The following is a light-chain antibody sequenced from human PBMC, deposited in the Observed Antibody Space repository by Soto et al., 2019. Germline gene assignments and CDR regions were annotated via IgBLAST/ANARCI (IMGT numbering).Light chain of an antibody. J-gene: IGKJ4*01. Sequence: DIQMTQSPSTLSASVGDRVTITCLASQSISSWLAWYQQKPGKAPKLLIYDASSLESGVPSRFSGSGSGTEFSLTISSLQPDDFASYYCQQYNSYVTFGGGTKVDIK. V-gene: IGKV1-5*01. CDR1: QSISSW. CDR3: QQYNSYVT. CDR2: DAS.